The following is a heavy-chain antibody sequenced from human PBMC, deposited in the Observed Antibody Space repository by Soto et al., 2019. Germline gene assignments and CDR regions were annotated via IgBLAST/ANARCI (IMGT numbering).Heavy chain of an antibody. D-gene: IGHD6-19*01. CDR3: ARDASQSIAVAGTVSAYGMDV. CDR2: INSDGSST. J-gene: IGHJ6*02. Sequence: VGSLRLSCAASGFTFSSYWMHWVRQAPGKGLVWVSRINSDGSSTSYADSVKGRFTISRDNAKNTLYLQMNSLRAEDTAVYYRARDASQSIAVAGTVSAYGMDVWGQGTTVTVSS. V-gene: IGHV3-74*01. CDR1: GFTFSSYW.